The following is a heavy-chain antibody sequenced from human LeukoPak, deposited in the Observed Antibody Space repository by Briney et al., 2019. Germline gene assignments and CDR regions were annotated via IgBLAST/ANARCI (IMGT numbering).Heavy chain of an antibody. CDR1: VFTFNNYA. CDR3: ARRSGSSWSSFDY. J-gene: IGHJ4*02. D-gene: IGHD6-13*01. V-gene: IGHV3-23*01. Sequence: GGSLRLSCAASVFTFNNYAMNWVRQAPGKGLEWVSGISGFGGSTYYAPSVKGRLTISRDNFGNMLYLHLDSLRVEDTAFYYCARRSGSSWSSFDYWGQGALVTVSS. CDR2: ISGFGGST.